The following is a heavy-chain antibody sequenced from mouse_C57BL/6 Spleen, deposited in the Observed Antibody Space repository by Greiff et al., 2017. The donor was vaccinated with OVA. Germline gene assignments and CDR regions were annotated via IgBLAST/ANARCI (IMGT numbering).Heavy chain of an antibody. CDR2: ISDGGSYT. CDR3: ARVPYGSSRYYFDY. V-gene: IGHV5-4*03. CDR1: GFTFSSYA. D-gene: IGHD1-1*01. Sequence: DVKLVESGGGLVKPGGSLKLSCAASGFTFSSYAMSWVRPTPEKRLEWVATISDGGSYTYYPDNVKGRFTISRDNAKNNLYLQMSHLKSEDTAMYYCARVPYGSSRYYFDYWGQGTTLTVSS. J-gene: IGHJ2*01.